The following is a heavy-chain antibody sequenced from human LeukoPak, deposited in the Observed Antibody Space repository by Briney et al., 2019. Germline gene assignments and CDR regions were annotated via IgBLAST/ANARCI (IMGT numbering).Heavy chain of an antibody. D-gene: IGHD1-26*01. CDR3: ARGTVSGADYYYMDV. Sequence: ASVKVSCKASAYTFTSYGIGWVRQAPGQGLEWMGWISGSNGNTKSAQSLQGRVTMTTDTSTSTAYMELRSLRSDDTAVYYCARGTVSGADYYYMDVWGTGTTVTVSS. V-gene: IGHV1-18*01. CDR2: ISGSNGNT. J-gene: IGHJ6*03. CDR1: AYTFTSYG.